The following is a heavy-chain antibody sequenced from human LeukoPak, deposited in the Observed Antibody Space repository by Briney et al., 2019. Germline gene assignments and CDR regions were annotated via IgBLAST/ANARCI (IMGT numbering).Heavy chain of an antibody. J-gene: IGHJ4*02. CDR1: GYTFTSYD. Sequence: ASVTVSCTASGYTFTSYDINWVRQATGQGLEWMGWMNPNSGSTSYAQKFQGRVTVTRDTSTSTVHMELSGLRSEDTAVYYCARDQEGFDYWGQGTLVTVSS. CDR3: ARDQEGFDY. V-gene: IGHV1-8*01. CDR2: MNPNSGST.